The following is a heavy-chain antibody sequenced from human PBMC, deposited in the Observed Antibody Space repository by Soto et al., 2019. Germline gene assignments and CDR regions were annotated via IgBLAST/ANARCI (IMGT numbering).Heavy chain of an antibody. V-gene: IGHV3-15*01. Sequence: PGGSLRLSCAGSGFSFSSAWMSWVRQTPEKGLEWVGRIKSKSDGGTTDYAAPVKGRFTISRDDSENTLYLQMNSLKTEDTAVYYCTTDRFYSPVDHWAQGTLVTVSS. D-gene: IGHD4-4*01. CDR3: TTDRFYSPVDH. J-gene: IGHJ4*02. CDR1: GFSFSSAW. CDR2: IKSKSDGGTT.